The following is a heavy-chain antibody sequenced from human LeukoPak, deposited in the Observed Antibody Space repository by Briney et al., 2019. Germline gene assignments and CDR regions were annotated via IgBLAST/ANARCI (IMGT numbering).Heavy chain of an antibody. J-gene: IGHJ4*02. D-gene: IGHD2-15*01. CDR2: IDWDDDK. CDR3: ARSPTKYCSGGSCYGAFDD. Sequence: SGPTLVNPTQTLTLTCTFSGFSLSTSGMRVSWIRQPPGKALEWLARIDWDDDKFYSTSLKTRLTISKDTSKNQVVLTMTNMDPVDAATYYCARSPTKYCSGGSCYGAFDDWGQGTLVTVSS. V-gene: IGHV2-70*04. CDR1: GFSLSTSGMR.